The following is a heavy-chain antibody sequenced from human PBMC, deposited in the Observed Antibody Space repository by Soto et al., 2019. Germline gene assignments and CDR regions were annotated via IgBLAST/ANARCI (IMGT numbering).Heavy chain of an antibody. CDR3: ATGALGRRQQLVRDPFDF. V-gene: IGHV1-69*02. CDR2: VAPIFDFS. CDR1: GGTFDSYS. J-gene: IGHJ3*01. Sequence: QVQLVQSGAEVKKPGSSVRVSCKASGGTFDSYSISWVRQAPGQGPEWVGKVAPIFDFSRYAPKFEGRVTIIADKTTSTAYMDLSGLTSEDTAVYYGATGALGRRQQLVRDPFDFWGQGTMVTVSS. D-gene: IGHD3-10*01.